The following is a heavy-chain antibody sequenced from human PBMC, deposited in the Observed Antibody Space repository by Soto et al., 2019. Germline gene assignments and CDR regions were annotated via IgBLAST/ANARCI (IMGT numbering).Heavy chain of an antibody. V-gene: IGHV1-18*01. J-gene: IGHJ6*02. CDR2: ISAYNGNT. Sequence: ASVKVSCKASGYTFTSYGISWVRQAPGQGLEWMGWISAYNGNTNYAQKLQGRVTMTTDTSTSTAYMELRSLRSDDTAVYYCARAPIVVVPAAIRPSYGMDVWGQGTTVTVYS. CDR1: GYTFTSYG. CDR3: ARAPIVVVPAAIRPSYGMDV. D-gene: IGHD2-2*01.